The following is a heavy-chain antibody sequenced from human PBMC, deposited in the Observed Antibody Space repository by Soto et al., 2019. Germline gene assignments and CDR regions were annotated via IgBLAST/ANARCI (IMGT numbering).Heavy chain of an antibody. CDR1: GGSFSGYY. CDR3: ARIAAARHYYGMDV. J-gene: IGHJ6*02. Sequence: PSETLSLTCAVYGGSFSGYYWSWIRQPPGKGLEWVGEINHSGSTNYNPSLKSRVTISVDTSKNQFSLKLSSVTAADTAVYYCARIAAARHYYGMDVWGQGTTVIVS. CDR2: INHSGST. V-gene: IGHV4-34*01. D-gene: IGHD6-13*01.